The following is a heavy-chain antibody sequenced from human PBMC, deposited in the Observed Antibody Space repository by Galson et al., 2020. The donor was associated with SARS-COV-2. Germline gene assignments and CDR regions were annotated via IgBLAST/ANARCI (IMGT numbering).Heavy chain of an antibody. V-gene: IGHV3-66*01. Sequence: GESLKISCAASGFTVSDNYMTWVRQAPGKGLEWVSTIYSNGNIYHAYSVKGRFTISRDTSKNMVFLQMNSLRVDDAAIYYCAREGIVGGLLFWFFDLWGRGTQVTVSS. CDR3: AREGIVGGLLFWFFDL. D-gene: IGHD1-26*01. CDR1: GFTVSDNY. CDR2: IYSNGNI. J-gene: IGHJ2*01.